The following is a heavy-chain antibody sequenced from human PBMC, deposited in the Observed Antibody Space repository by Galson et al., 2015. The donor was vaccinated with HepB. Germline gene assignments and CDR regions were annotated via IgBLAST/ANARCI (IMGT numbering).Heavy chain of an antibody. V-gene: IGHV3-66*02. CDR2: IYSGGST. Sequence: SLRLSCAASGFTVSSNYMSWVRQAPGKGLEWVSVIYSGGSTYYADSVKGRFTISRDNSKNTLYLQMNSLRAEDTAVYYCARVAFSSWYRYFDDWGQGTLVTVSS. D-gene: IGHD6-13*01. J-gene: IGHJ4*02. CDR3: ARVAFSSWYRYFDD. CDR1: GFTVSSNY.